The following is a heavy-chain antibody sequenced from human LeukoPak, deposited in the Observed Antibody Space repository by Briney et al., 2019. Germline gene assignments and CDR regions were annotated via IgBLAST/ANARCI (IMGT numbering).Heavy chain of an antibody. CDR3: ARGRGYQLLFYYYAFDI. CDR1: GGSFSGYY. Sequence: ASETLSLTCAVYGGSFSGYYWSWIRQPPGKGLEWIGEINHSGSTNHNPSLKSRVTISVDTSKNQFSLKLSSVTAADTAVYYCARGRGYQLLFYYYAFDIWGQGTMVTVSS. J-gene: IGHJ3*02. V-gene: IGHV4-34*01. D-gene: IGHD2-2*01. CDR2: INHSGST.